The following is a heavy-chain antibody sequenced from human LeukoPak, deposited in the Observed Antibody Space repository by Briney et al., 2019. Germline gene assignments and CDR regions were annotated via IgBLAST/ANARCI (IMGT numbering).Heavy chain of an antibody. Sequence: GASVKVSCKASGYTFTGYYMHWVRQAPGQGLEWMGWINPNSGGTNYAQKFQGRVTMTRDTSISTAYMELSRLRSDDTAVYYCARVLATGRDSYYYYYMDVWGKGTTVTVSS. CDR2: INPNSGGT. CDR3: ARVLATGRDSYYYYYMDV. CDR1: GYTFTGYY. V-gene: IGHV1-2*02. D-gene: IGHD3-9*01. J-gene: IGHJ6*03.